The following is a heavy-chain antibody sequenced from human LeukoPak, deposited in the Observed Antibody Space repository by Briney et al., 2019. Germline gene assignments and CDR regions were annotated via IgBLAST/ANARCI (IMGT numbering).Heavy chain of an antibody. Sequence: PSETLSLTCTVSGGPISTYYWSWIRQPPGKGLEWIGYIYYTGSTNYNPSLKSRVTISVDTSKNQFSLRLSSVTAADTAMYYCARIDSSGYYYVFDLWGQGTLVTVSS. D-gene: IGHD3-22*01. CDR3: ARIDSSGYYYVFDL. V-gene: IGHV4-59*01. CDR1: GGPISTYY. CDR2: IYYTGST. J-gene: IGHJ4*02.